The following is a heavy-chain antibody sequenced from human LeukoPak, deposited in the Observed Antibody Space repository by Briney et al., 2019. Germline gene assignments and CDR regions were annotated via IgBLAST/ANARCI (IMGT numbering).Heavy chain of an antibody. CDR1: GFTFSSYA. Sequence: GGSLRLSCAASGFTFSSYAMSWVRQAPGKGLEWVSAISGSGGSTYYADSVKGRFTISRDNSKNTLYLQMNSLRAEDTAVYYCAKEGFYCSGGSCYSFYCYMDVWGKGTTVTVSS. J-gene: IGHJ6*03. CDR2: ISGSGGST. D-gene: IGHD2-15*01. CDR3: AKEGFYCSGGSCYSFYCYMDV. V-gene: IGHV3-23*01.